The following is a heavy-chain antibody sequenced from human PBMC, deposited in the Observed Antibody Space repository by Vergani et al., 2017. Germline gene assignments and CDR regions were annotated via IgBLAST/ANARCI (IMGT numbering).Heavy chain of an antibody. Sequence: QVQLVESGGGVVQPGRSLRLSCAASGFTFSSYGMHWVRQAPGKGLEWVAVIWDDGSNKYYADSVKGRFTISRDNSKNTLYLQMNSLRAEDTAVYYCARDGAIAAAGLNYWGEGTLVTVPS. CDR2: IWDDGSNK. CDR1: GFTFSSYG. J-gene: IGHJ4*02. D-gene: IGHD6-13*01. V-gene: IGHV3-33*01. CDR3: ARDGAIAAAGLNY.